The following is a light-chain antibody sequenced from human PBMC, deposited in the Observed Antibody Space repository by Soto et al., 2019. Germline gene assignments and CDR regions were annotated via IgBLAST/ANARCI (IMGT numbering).Light chain of an antibody. CDR1: QSISSW. CDR3: QQYNSYWT. Sequence: DIQMTQSPSTLSASVGDRVTITCRASQSISSWLAWYKQKPGKAPKLLIYDASSLESGVQSRFSGSGSGTEFTLTINSLKPDDFATYYCQQYNSYWTFGQGTKVDI. CDR2: DAS. V-gene: IGKV1-5*01. J-gene: IGKJ1*01.